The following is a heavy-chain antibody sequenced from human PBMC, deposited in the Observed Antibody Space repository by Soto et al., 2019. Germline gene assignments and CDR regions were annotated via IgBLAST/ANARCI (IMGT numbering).Heavy chain of an antibody. CDR1: GYSFTSYS. J-gene: IGHJ5*02. V-gene: IGHV1-3*01. CDR2: INAGNGDT. CDR3: ARGYYESSGSGPIDP. Sequence: ASVKVSCKASGYSFTSYSTHWVLQAPGQRLEYMGWINAGNGDTKYSQKFQGRVTITRDTSARTAYMELSSLRSEDTAVYYCARGYYESSGSGPIDPWGQGTLVTVSS. D-gene: IGHD3-22*01.